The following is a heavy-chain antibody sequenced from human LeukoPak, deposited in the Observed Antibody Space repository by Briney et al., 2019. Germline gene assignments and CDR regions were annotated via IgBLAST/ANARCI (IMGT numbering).Heavy chain of an antibody. CDR1: GGTFSSYA. D-gene: IGHD6-19*01. Sequence: SVKLSCKASGGTFSSYAISWVRQAAGQGLEWMGGIIPIFGTANYAQKFQGRVTITTDESTSTADMELSSLRSEDTAVYYCAREGWPDAFDIWGQGTMVTVSS. CDR3: AREGWPDAFDI. V-gene: IGHV1-69*05. J-gene: IGHJ3*02. CDR2: IIPIFGTA.